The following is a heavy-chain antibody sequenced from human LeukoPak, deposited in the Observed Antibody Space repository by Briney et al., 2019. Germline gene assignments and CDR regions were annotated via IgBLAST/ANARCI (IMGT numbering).Heavy chain of an antibody. D-gene: IGHD3-10*01. CDR3: AKGRNYGSGSSTPHYDY. CDR2: IRYDESDK. V-gene: IGHV3-30*02. J-gene: IGHJ4*02. CDR1: GFTFRNYG. Sequence: PGGSLRLSCAASGFTFRNYGMHWVRQAPGKGLEWLAFIRYDESDKYYADSVRGRFTISRDNSRNTLFLQVNSLRLEDTAVYYCAKGRNYGSGSSTPHYDYWGQGTLVTVSS.